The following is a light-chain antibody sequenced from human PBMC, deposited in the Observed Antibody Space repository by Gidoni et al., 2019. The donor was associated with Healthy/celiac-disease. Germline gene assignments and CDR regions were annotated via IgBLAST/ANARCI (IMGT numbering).Light chain of an antibody. J-gene: IGLJ3*02. Sequence: QSALTQPPSPSGSPGQSVTISCPGTSSDVGGYNYVSWYQQHPGKAPKLIIYEVSKRPSGVPDRFSGSKTGNTASLTVSGLQAEDEADYYCSSYAGSNNWVFGGGTKLTVL. V-gene: IGLV2-8*01. CDR2: EVS. CDR1: SSDVGGYNY. CDR3: SSYAGSNNWV.